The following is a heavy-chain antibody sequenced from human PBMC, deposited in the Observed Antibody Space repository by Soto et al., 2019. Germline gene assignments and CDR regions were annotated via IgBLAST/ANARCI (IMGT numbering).Heavy chain of an antibody. CDR2: ISSSGSTI. D-gene: IGHD3-10*01. J-gene: IGHJ6*02. CDR1: GFTFSDYY. CDR3: ARDLRMVRGVIIVFLPLGGMDV. Sequence: GGSLRLSCAASGFTFSDYYMSWIRQAPGKGLEWVSYISSSGSTIYYADSVKGRFTISRDNAKNSLYLQMNSLRAEDTAVYYCARDLRMVRGVIIVFLPLGGMDVWGQGTKVTVYS. V-gene: IGHV3-11*01.